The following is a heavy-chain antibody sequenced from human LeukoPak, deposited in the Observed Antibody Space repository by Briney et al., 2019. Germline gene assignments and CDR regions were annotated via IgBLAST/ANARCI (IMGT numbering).Heavy chain of an antibody. Sequence: PGRSLRLSCAASGFTFSSYGMHWVRQAPGKGLEWVAVISYDGSNKYYADSVKGRFTISRDNSKNTLYLQMNSLRAEDTAVYYCAKDLYYYDSSVYNYWGQGTLVTVSS. D-gene: IGHD3-22*01. CDR1: GFTFSSYG. CDR3: AKDLYYYDSSVYNY. J-gene: IGHJ4*02. V-gene: IGHV3-30*18. CDR2: ISYDGSNK.